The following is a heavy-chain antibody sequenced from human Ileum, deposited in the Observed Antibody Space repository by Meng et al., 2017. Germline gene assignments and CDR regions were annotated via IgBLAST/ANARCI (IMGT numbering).Heavy chain of an antibody. J-gene: IGHJ4*02. V-gene: IGHV1-18*01. CDR3: ARDRQWVFDY. CDR1: GYTFTTLG. CDR2: IDPGNGNR. D-gene: IGHD6-19*01. Sequence: QVQLVQSGIEVKKPGASVKVSCKPSGYTFTTLGISWVRQAPGQGLEWMGWIDPGNGNRNFAQKFQDRITLTTDTTTTTAYMELRSLRSDDTAIFYCARDRQWVFDYWGQGTLVTVSS.